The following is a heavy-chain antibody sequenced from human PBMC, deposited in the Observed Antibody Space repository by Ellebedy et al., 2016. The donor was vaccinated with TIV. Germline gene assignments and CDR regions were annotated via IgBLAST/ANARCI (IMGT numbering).Heavy chain of an antibody. D-gene: IGHD6-19*01. J-gene: IGHJ5*02. CDR2: ISSSGNRT. CDR3: AKDQLDGQWLVLWPS. CDR1: GFTFSNYA. V-gene: IGHV3-23*01. Sequence: PGGSLRLSCAASGFTFSNYAMSWVRQAPGKGLEWVSLISSSGNRTYYGDSVKGRFTNSSDNSKSTLYLQMNSLRAEDTTTYYCAKDQLDGQWLVLWPSWGQGTLVTVSS.